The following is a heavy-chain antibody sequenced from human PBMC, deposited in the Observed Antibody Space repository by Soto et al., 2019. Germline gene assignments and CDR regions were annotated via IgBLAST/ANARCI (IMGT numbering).Heavy chain of an antibody. J-gene: IGHJ5*02. CDR2: IFYNGST. CDR3: ARSFFP. V-gene: IGHV4-59*01. Sequence: QLQLQESGPGLVRPSETLSLTCIVYGGSISHYPWSWVRQPPGKGLEWIGYIFYNGSTNYNPSLSSRVTISVDMSTNHLSLTLTSVTTADTAVYYCARSFFPWGQGTLVTVSS. CDR1: GGSISHYP.